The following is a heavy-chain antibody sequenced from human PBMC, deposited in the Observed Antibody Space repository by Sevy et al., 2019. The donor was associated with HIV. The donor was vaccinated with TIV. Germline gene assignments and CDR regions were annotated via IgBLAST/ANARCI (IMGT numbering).Heavy chain of an antibody. Sequence: GGSLRLSCAASGFTFSSYAMHWVRQAPGKGLEWVAVISYDGSNKYYADSVKGRFTISRDNSKNTLYLQMNSLRAEDTAVYYCAREESIALVWGGAYYFDYWGQGTLVTVSS. CDR2: ISYDGSNK. CDR1: GFTFSSYA. J-gene: IGHJ4*02. CDR3: AREESIALVWGGAYYFDY. V-gene: IGHV3-30-3*01. D-gene: IGHD3-10*01.